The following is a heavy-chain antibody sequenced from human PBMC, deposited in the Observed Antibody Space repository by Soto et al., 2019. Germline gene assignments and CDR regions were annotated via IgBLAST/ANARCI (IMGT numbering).Heavy chain of an antibody. V-gene: IGHV3-33*01. D-gene: IGHD4-17*01. CDR3: ARPHNSYGDYLSADGGFDY. CDR1: GFTFSSCG. CDR2: IWYDGSNK. Sequence: PGGSLRLSCAASGFTFSSCGMHWVRQAPGKGLEWVAVIWYDGSNKYYADSVKGRFTISRDNSKNTLYLQMNSLRAEDTAVYYCARPHNSYGDYLSADGGFDYWGQGTLVTVSS. J-gene: IGHJ4*02.